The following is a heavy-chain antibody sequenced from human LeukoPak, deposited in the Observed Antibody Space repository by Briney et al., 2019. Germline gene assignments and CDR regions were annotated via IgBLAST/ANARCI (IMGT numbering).Heavy chain of an antibody. CDR2: ISWNGVTT. CDR3: AASDGEQQLAL. J-gene: IGHJ4*02. Sequence: GGSLRLSCAASGFSFRGYTMHWVRQVPGRGLEWVSLISWNGVTTYYRDSVKGRFTISRDDSKNSLYLQMNSLRSEDSALYYCAASDGEQQLALWGQGTLVTVSS. V-gene: IGHV3-43*01. D-gene: IGHD6-13*01. CDR1: GFSFRGYT.